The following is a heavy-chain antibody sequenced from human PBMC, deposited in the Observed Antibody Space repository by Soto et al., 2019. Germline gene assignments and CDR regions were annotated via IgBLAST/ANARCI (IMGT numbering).Heavy chain of an antibody. D-gene: IGHD2-15*01. CDR2: INVGNGGT. Sequence: QVQLVQSGAEEKKPGASVKVSCKASGYTFTTYPMNWLRQAPGQRPEWMGWINVGNGGTKYSQKFQGSVSITRDTSASTAYMQLSRLRSDDTAVYYCATDRGGYCSGGSCPEAWFDPWGQGTLVTVTS. J-gene: IGHJ5*02. V-gene: IGHV1-3*05. CDR1: GYTFTTYP. CDR3: ATDRGGYCSGGSCPEAWFDP.